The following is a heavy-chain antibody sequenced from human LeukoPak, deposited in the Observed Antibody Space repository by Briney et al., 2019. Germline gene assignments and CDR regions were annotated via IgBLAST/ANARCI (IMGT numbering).Heavy chain of an antibody. D-gene: IGHD4-23*01. CDR2: IIPIFGTA. J-gene: IGHJ6*03. CDR3: AMDTVVTLSLPYYYMDV. Sequence: ASVKVSFKASGGTFSSYAISWVRQAPGQGLEWMGGIIPIFGTANYAQKFQGRVTITTDESTSTAYMELSSPRSEDTAVYYCAMDTVVTLSLPYYYMDVWGKGTTVTVSS. V-gene: IGHV1-69*05. CDR1: GGTFSSYA.